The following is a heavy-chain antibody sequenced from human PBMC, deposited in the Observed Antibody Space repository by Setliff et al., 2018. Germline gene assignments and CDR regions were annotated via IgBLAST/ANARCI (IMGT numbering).Heavy chain of an antibody. CDR2: IGTYDANT. D-gene: IGHD2-15*01. Sequence: ASVKVSCKASGYPFTNYGITWVRQAPGQGLEWMGWIGTYDANTIYSQKFQGRVIMTTDTSTSTVYMDLRNLRSDDTAVYYCARDKPDFVVVEAAARLDYWGQGSLVTVSS. CDR3: ARDKPDFVVVEAAARLDY. V-gene: IGHV1-18*01. J-gene: IGHJ4*02. CDR1: GYPFTNYG.